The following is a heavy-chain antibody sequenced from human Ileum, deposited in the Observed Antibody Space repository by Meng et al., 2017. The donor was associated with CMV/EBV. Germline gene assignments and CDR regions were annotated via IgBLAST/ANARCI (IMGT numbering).Heavy chain of an antibody. CDR3: AKDGTRSGSYMYNYDDLDV. V-gene: IGHV3-7*01. CDR2: IKQDGSER. CDR1: EFTFSSYL. D-gene: IGHD1-26*01. Sequence: GALMKISCAAAEFTFSSYLRSVGRQAPGKGQGRVGNIKQDGSERYYVDSVRGRFTTSRDNAKNSLYLQMNSLRVEDTAVYFCAKDGTRSGSYMYNYDDLDVWGQGTMVTVSS. J-gene: IGHJ4*02.